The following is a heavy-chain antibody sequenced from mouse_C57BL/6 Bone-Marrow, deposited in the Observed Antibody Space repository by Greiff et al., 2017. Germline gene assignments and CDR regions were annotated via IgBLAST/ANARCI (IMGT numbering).Heavy chain of an antibody. D-gene: IGHD1-1*01. J-gene: IGHJ1*03. CDR2: INPYNGGT. Sequence: VQLQQPGPVLVKPGASVKMSCKASGYTFTDYYMNWVKQSHGKSLEWIGVINPYNGGTSYNQKFKGKATLTVDKSSSTAYMELNSLTSEDSAVYYCARWGYGSSSSYGYFDVWGTGTTVTVSA. CDR3: ARWGYGSSSSYGYFDV. CDR1: GYTFTDYY. V-gene: IGHV1-19*01.